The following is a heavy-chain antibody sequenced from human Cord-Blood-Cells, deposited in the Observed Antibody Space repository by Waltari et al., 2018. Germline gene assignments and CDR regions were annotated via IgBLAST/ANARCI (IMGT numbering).Heavy chain of an antibody. CDR3: ASSRYCSSTSCTSFGQY. D-gene: IGHD2-2*01. V-gene: IGHV1-2*02. CDR1: GYTFTGYY. Sequence: QVQLVQSGAEVKKPGASVKVSCKASGYTFTGYYMHWVRQAPGQGLEWMGWINPKQGGTNHAQKFQGRVTMTRDTSISTAYMELSRLRSDDTAVYYCASSRYCSSTSCTSFGQYWGQGTLVTVSS. CDR2: INPKQGGT. J-gene: IGHJ4*02.